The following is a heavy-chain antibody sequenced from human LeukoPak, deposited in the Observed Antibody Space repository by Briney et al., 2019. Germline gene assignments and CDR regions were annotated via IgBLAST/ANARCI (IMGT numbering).Heavy chain of an antibody. CDR1: GVSINSHY. J-gene: IGHJ4*02. V-gene: IGHV4-59*08. CDR3: VRRDNTGWNYFDY. Sequence: SETLSLTCTVSGVSINSHYWSWIRQSPGKGLEWIGDIYYSGSTKYNGYLKSRVTMSVDTAKNHLSLRLSSVLAADTAIYYCVRRDNTGWNYFDYWGQGILVTVSS. D-gene: IGHD6-19*01. CDR2: IYYSGST.